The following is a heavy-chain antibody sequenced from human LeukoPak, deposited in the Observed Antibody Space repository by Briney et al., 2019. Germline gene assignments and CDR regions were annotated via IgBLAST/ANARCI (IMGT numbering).Heavy chain of an antibody. CDR3: AGAGDTYYYDSSGPCDY. V-gene: IGHV4-39*07. Sequence: SETLSLTCTVSGGSISSSSYYWGWILQPPGKGVEWIGSIYYSGSTYYNPSLKSRVTISVDTSKNQFSLKLSSVTAADTAVYYCAGAGDTYYYDSSGPCDYWGQGTLVTVSS. J-gene: IGHJ4*02. CDR2: IYYSGST. D-gene: IGHD3-22*01. CDR1: GGSISSSSYY.